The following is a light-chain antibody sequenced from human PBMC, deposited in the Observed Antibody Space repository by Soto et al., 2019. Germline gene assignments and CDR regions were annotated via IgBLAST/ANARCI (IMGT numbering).Light chain of an antibody. Sequence: QSVLTQPPSASGSPGQSVTISCTGTSSDLRDSDFISWYQLYPGKAPKLMIYEVTKRPSGVPDRFSGSKSVNMAYLTVSGLQAEDDAEYYCSSYADFNNVLFGGGTKLTVL. CDR2: EVT. V-gene: IGLV2-8*01. CDR3: SSYADFNNVL. CDR1: SSDLRDSDF. J-gene: IGLJ3*02.